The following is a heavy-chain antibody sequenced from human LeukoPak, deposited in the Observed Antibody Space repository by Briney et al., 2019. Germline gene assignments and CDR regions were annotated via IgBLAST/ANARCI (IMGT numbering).Heavy chain of an antibody. Sequence: PSQTLSLTCTVSGGSISSGSYYWSWIRQPAGKGLEWIGRIYTSGSTNYNPSLKSRVTISVDTSKDQFSLKLSSVTAADTAVYYCARDHPNNDFWSGSDYYYYMDVWGKGTTVTVSS. CDR2: IYTSGST. V-gene: IGHV4-61*02. D-gene: IGHD3-3*01. J-gene: IGHJ6*03. CDR3: ARDHPNNDFWSGSDYYYYMDV. CDR1: GGSISSGSYY.